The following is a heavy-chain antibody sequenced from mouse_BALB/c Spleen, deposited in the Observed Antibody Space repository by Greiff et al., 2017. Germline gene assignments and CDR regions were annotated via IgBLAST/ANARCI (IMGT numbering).Heavy chain of an antibody. CDR3: TRIYYDYDGGFDY. Sequence: EVKLMESGGGLVKPGGSLKLSCAASGFTFSSYTMSWVRQTPEKRLEWVATISSGGSYTYYPDSVKGRFTISRDNAKNTLYLQMSSLKSEDTAMYYCTRIYYDYDGGFDYWGQGTTLTVSS. CDR1: GFTFSSYT. CDR2: ISSGGSYT. D-gene: IGHD2-4*01. V-gene: IGHV5-6-4*01. J-gene: IGHJ2*01.